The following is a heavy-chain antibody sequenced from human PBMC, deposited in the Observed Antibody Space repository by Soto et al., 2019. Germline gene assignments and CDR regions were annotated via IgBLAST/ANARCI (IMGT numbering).Heavy chain of an antibody. J-gene: IGHJ5*02. Sequence: SETLSLTCAVSGGSISSGGYSWSWIRQPPGKGLEWIGYIYHSGSTYYNPSLKSRVTISVDRSKNQISLKLSSVTAADKAVYYCARAYYDTAGYSLDPWGQGALVTVSS. V-gene: IGHV4-30-2*01. CDR1: GGSISSGGYS. D-gene: IGHD3-22*01. CDR3: ARAYYDTAGYSLDP. CDR2: IYHSGST.